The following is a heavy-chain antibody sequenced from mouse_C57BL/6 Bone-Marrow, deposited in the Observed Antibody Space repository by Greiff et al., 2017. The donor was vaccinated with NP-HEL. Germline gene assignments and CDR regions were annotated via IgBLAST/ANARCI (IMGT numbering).Heavy chain of an antibody. CDR2: IRNKANGYTT. CDR3: ARSIYYDYADDPFYAMDY. CDR1: GFTFTDYY. J-gene: IGHJ4*01. Sequence: EVKLVESGGGLVQPGGSLSLSCAASGFTFTDYYMNWVRQPPGKALEWLGFIRNKANGYTTEYSASMKGRFTISRDNSQSILYLQMNALRAEDSATYFCARSIYYDYADDPFYAMDYWGQGTSVTVSS. D-gene: IGHD2-4*01. V-gene: IGHV7-3*01.